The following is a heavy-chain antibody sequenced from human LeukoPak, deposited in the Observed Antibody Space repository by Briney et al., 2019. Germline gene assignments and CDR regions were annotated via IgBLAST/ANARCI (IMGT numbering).Heavy chain of an antibody. D-gene: IGHD6-6*01. CDR3: ARGGIAARLMYGFQNWFAP. CDR1: GGSFSGYY. J-gene: IGHJ5*02. CDR2: IYNSGST. Sequence: PSETLSLTCAVYGGSFSGYYWSWIRQHPGRGLEWIGYIYNSGSTYYSPSLQSRVTISVDTSKNQFSLNLRSVTAADTAVYYCARGGIAARLMYGFQNWFAPWGQGTLVTVSS. V-gene: IGHV4-34*09.